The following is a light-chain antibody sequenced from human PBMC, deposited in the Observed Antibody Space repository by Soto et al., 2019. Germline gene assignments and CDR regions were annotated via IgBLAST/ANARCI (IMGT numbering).Light chain of an antibody. J-gene: IGLJ2*01. CDR2: EDN. CDR3: QSYDSTQRV. CDR1: SGSIASNY. Sequence: NFMLTQPHSVSESPGKTVTISCTRSSGSIASNYVQWYQQRPGSAPTTVIYEDNRRPSGVPDRFSGSIDSSSNSASLTISGLKTEDEADYYCQSYDSTQRVFGGGTKLTVL. V-gene: IGLV6-57*04.